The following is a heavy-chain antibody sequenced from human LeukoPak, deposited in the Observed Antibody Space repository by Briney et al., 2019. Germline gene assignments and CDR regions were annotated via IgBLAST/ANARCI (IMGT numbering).Heavy chain of an antibody. D-gene: IGHD3-3*01. CDR3: ARRYTIFGVVTIDY. J-gene: IGHJ4*02. Sequence: GGSLKISCKGSGYSFTSYWIAWLRQMPGKSREWMGIIYPGNSDTKYSPPSQGQVTISADKSTSTAYLQWSSLKASDTATYYCARRYTIFGVVTIDYWGQGTLVTVSS. V-gene: IGHV5-51*01. CDR1: GYSFTSYW. CDR2: IYPGNSDT.